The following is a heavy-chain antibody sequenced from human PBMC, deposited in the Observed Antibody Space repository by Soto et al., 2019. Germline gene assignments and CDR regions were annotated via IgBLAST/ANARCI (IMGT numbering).Heavy chain of an antibody. CDR2: INHSGTT. CDR3: ARAGDTMVRGVIIMNYYGMDV. V-gene: IGHV4-34*01. CDR1: GGSFSGYY. Sequence: PSETLSLTCAVYGGSFSGYYWSWIRQPPGKGLEWIGEINHSGTTYYNPSLKSRVTISIDRSKNQFSLKLISVTAADTAVYYCARAGDTMVRGVIIMNYYGMDVWGQGTTVTVSS. D-gene: IGHD3-10*01. J-gene: IGHJ6*02.